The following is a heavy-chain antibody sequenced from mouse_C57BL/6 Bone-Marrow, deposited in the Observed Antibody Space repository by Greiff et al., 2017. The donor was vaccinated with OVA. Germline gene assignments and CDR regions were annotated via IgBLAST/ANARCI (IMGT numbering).Heavy chain of an antibody. J-gene: IGHJ4*01. D-gene: IGHD1-1*01. Sequence: QVQLQQPGAELVRPGSSVKLSCKASGYTFTSYWMHWVKQRPIQGLEWIGNIDPSDSETHYNQKFKDKATLTVDKSSSTAYMQLSSLTSEDSAVYYCTTVVATRYAMDYWGQGTSVTVSS. CDR1: GYTFTSYW. CDR3: TTVVATRYAMDY. CDR2: IDPSDSET. V-gene: IGHV1-52*01.